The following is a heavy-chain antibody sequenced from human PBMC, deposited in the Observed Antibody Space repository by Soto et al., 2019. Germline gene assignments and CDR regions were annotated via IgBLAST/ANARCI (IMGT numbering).Heavy chain of an antibody. CDR2: ISGSGGST. Sequence: EVQLLESGGGLVQPGGSLRLSCAASGFTFSSYAMSWVRQAPGKGLEWVSAISGSGGSTYYADSVKGRFTISRDNSKNTLYLQMNSLRAEDTAVYYCAKGGSTIRLPYYYGMDVWGQGTTVTVSS. V-gene: IGHV3-23*01. CDR1: GFTFSSYA. D-gene: IGHD2-2*01. J-gene: IGHJ6*02. CDR3: AKGGSTIRLPYYYGMDV.